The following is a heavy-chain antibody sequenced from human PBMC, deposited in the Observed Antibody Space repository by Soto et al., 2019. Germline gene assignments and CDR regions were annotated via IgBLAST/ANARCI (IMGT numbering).Heavy chain of an antibody. CDR1: GFTFDDYG. V-gene: IGHV3-20*01. Sequence: GGSLRLSCAASGFTFDDYGMSWVRQAPGKGLEWVSGINWNGGSTGYADSVKGRFTISRDNAKNSLYLQMNSLRAEDTALYHCASSYGSGSGAFDIWGPGTMVTVSS. CDR2: INWNGGST. J-gene: IGHJ3*02. D-gene: IGHD3-10*01. CDR3: ASSYGSGSGAFDI.